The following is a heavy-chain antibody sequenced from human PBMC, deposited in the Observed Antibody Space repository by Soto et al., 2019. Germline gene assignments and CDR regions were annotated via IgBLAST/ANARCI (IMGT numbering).Heavy chain of an antibody. Sequence: GGSLRLSCAASGFTFDDYAMHWVRQAPGKGLEWVSGISWNSGSIGYADSVKGRFTISRDNAKNSLYLQMNSLRAEDTALYYCAKDKRLRFLEWLFDYWGQGTLVTVSS. D-gene: IGHD3-3*01. J-gene: IGHJ4*02. CDR2: ISWNSGSI. V-gene: IGHV3-9*01. CDR3: AKDKRLRFLEWLFDY. CDR1: GFTFDDYA.